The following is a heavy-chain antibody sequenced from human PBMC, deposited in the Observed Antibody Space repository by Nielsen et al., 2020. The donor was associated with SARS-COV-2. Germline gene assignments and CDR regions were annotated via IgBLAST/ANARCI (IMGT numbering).Heavy chain of an antibody. CDR3: ARDFGYCRGGTCNYYGMDV. Sequence: GESLKISCAASGFTFSIYWIHWVRQAPGKGLAWVSRIKSDGSGTIYADSVEGRFTISSDNAKNTLYLQMNSLRAEDTAVYYCARDFGYCRGGTCNYYGMDVWGQGTTVTVSS. CDR1: GFTFSIYW. D-gene: IGHD2-15*01. J-gene: IGHJ6*02. V-gene: IGHV3-74*01. CDR2: IKSDGSGT.